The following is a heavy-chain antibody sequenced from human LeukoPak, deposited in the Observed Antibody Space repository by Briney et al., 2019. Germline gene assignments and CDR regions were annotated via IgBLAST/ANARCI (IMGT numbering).Heavy chain of an antibody. CDR2: INHSGST. D-gene: IGHD1-26*01. J-gene: IGHJ4*02. CDR1: GGSFSGNY. Sequence: PSETLSLTCAVYGGSFSGNYWSWIRQPPGKGLEWIGEINHSGSTNYNPSLKSRVTISVDTSKNQFSLKLNSMTAADTAVYYCARRLIVGPLYFDYWGQGTLVTVSS. CDR3: ARRLIVGPLYFDY. V-gene: IGHV4-34*01.